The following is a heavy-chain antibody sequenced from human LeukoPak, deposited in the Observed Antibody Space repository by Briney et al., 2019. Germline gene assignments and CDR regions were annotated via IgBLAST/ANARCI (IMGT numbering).Heavy chain of an antibody. D-gene: IGHD4-17*01. J-gene: IGHJ4*02. V-gene: IGHV1-46*01. CDR1: GYTFTSYY. CDR2: INPSGGST. Sequence: ASVKVSCKASGYTFTSYYMHWVRQAPGQGLEWMGIINPSGGSTSYAQKFQGRVTMTRDMSTSTVYMELSSLRSEDTAVYYCATTTRVPEAIIIKDGWNDYWGQGTLVTVSS. CDR3: ATTTRVPEAIIIKDGWNDY.